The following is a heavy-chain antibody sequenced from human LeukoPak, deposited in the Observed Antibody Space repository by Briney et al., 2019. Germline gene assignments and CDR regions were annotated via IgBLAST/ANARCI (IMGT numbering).Heavy chain of an antibody. CDR1: GFTFSSYG. V-gene: IGHV3-23*01. CDR3: ARPDTPAGRPEYFQH. CDR2: ISGSGGST. D-gene: IGHD2-15*01. J-gene: IGHJ1*01. Sequence: GGSLRLSCAASGFTFSSYGMSWVRQAPGKGLEWVSAISGSGGSTYYADSVKGRFTISRDNAKNSLYLQMNSLRAEDTAVYYCARPDTPAGRPEYFQHWGQGTLVTVSS.